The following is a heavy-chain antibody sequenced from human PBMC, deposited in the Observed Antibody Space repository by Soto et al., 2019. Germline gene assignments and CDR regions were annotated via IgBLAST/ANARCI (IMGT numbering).Heavy chain of an antibody. J-gene: IGHJ4*02. V-gene: IGHV1-69*02. CDR1: GGTFRNYP. Sequence: QVQLVQSGTEVKKPGSSVKVSCKASGGTFRNYPINWVRQAPGQGLEWMGSIFPLTDIPDYAQNFQARLTXXXDXXTSTAYMELSSLTSADTAMYFCARGPLVVLNYFESWGQGTLVTVSS. CDR2: IFPLTDIP. CDR3: ARGPLVVLNYFES.